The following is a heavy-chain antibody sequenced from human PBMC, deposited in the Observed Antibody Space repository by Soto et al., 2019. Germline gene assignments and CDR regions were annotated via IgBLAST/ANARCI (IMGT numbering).Heavy chain of an antibody. CDR3: AKDRCGSTSCYWHHWYYFDY. D-gene: IGHD2-2*01. V-gene: IGHV3-23*01. CDR2: ISGSGGST. Sequence: GGSLRLSCAASGFTFSSYAMSWVRQAPGKGLEWVSAISGSGGSTYYADSVKGRFTISRDNSKNTLYLQMNSLRAEDTAVYYCAKDRCGSTSCYWHHWYYFDYWGQGTLVTVSS. CDR1: GFTFSSYA. J-gene: IGHJ4*02.